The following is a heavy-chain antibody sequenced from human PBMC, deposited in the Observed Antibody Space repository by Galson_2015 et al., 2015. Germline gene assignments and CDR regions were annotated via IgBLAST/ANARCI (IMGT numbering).Heavy chain of an antibody. Sequence: SLRLSCAASGFIFTNYAIHWVRQAPGKGLEWVAFMSLDGSQKYYADSVKGRFTISRDNSKNTLYLQMNTLRTEDTAVYYCARLRRWLQLDFDFWGQGTLVTVSS. CDR1: GFIFTNYA. J-gene: IGHJ4*02. D-gene: IGHD5-24*01. CDR3: ARLRRWLQLDFDF. CDR2: MSLDGSQK. V-gene: IGHV3-30*04.